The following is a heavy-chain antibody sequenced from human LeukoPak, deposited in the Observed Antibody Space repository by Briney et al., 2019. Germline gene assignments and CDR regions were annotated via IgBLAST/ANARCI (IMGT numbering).Heavy chain of an antibody. CDR3: ARPNWRNAFDI. D-gene: IGHD7-27*01. CDR1: GFTFGNYS. Sequence: GGSLRLSCAGSGFTFGNYSINWVRQAPGKGLEWVANIKQDGSEKYYVDSVKGRFTISRDNAKNSLYLQMNSLRAEDTAVYYCARPNWRNAFDIWGQGTMVTVSS. V-gene: IGHV3-7*01. J-gene: IGHJ3*02. CDR2: IKQDGSEK.